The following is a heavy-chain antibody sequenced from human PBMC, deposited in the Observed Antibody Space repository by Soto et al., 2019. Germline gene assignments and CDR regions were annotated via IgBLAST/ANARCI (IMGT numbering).Heavy chain of an antibody. Sequence: TLSLTCTVSGGSISSGDYYWSWIRQPPGKGLEWIGEINHSGSTNYNPSLKSRVTISVDTSKNQFSLKLSSVTAADTAVYYCARVRKVDIVQYYFDYWGQGTLVTVSS. D-gene: IGHD5-12*01. CDR1: GGSISSGDYY. J-gene: IGHJ4*02. CDR2: INHSGST. V-gene: IGHV4-30-4*01. CDR3: ARVRKVDIVQYYFDY.